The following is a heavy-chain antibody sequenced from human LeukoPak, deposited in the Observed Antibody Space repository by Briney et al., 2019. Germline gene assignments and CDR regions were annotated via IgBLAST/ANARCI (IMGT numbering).Heavy chain of an antibody. CDR2: LHSSGTT. CDR1: GDSISSYY. D-gene: IGHD3-10*01. J-gene: IGHJ4*02. CDR3: ARDSDYHASGHDY. Sequence: PSETLSLTCTVSGDSISSYYWSWIRQSAGRGLEWIGRLHSSGTTNYNPYFESRVTMSVDASKNQFSLMLSSVTAADTAIYYCARDSDYHASGHDYWGQGTLVTVSS. V-gene: IGHV4-4*07.